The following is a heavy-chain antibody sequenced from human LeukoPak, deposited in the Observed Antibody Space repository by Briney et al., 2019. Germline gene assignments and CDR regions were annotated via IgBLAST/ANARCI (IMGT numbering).Heavy chain of an antibody. CDR2: IYYSGST. V-gene: IGHV4-39*07. CDR3: ARGILGYCSSTSCYTGAFDI. J-gene: IGHJ3*02. CDR1: GGSISSSSYY. Sequence: KSSETLSLTCTVSGGSISSSSYYWGWIRQPPGKGLEWIGSIYYSGSTYYNPSLKSRVTISVDTSKNQFSLKLSSVTAADTAVYYCARGILGYCSSTSCYTGAFDIWGQGTMVTVSS. D-gene: IGHD2-2*02.